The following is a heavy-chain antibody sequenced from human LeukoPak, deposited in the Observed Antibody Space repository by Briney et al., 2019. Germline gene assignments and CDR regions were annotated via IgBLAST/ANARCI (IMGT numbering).Heavy chain of an antibody. V-gene: IGHV4-59*01. CDR3: ARGPNILTGYDY. J-gene: IGHJ4*02. CDR2: IYYSGST. Sequence: SETLSLTCTVSGGSISSYYWSWIRQPPGKGLEWIGYIYYSGSTNYNSSLKSRVTISVDTSKNQFSLKLSSVTAADTAVYYCARGPNILTGYDYWGQGTLVTVSS. D-gene: IGHD3-9*01. CDR1: GGSISSYY.